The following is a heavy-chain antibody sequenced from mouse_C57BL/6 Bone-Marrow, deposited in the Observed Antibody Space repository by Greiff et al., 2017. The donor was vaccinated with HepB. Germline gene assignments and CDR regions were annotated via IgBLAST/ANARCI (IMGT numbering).Heavy chain of an antibody. D-gene: IGHD2-4*01. J-gene: IGHJ4*01. Sequence: QVQLQQSGPGLVQPSQSLSITCTVSGFSLTSYGVHWVRQSPGKGLEWLGVIWSGGSTDYNAAFISRLSISKDNSKSQVFFKMNSLQADDTAIYYCARNWGYEHDGEAIDYWGQGTSVTVSS. CDR3: ARNWGYEHDGEAIDY. CDR1: GFSLTSYG. V-gene: IGHV2-2*01. CDR2: IWSGGST.